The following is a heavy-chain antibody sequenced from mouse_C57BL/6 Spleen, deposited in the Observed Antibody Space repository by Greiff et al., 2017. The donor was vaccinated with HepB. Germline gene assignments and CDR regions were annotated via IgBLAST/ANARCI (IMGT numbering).Heavy chain of an antibody. CDR3: ARSYGSREDYAMDY. CDR2: IYPGDGDT. J-gene: IGHJ4*01. Sequence: VQLQQSGPELVKPGASVKISCKASGYAFSSSWMNWVKQRPGKGLEWIGRIYPGDGDTNYNGKFKGKATLTADKSSSTAYMQLSSLTSEDSAVYFCARSYGSREDYAMDYWGQGTSVTVSS. CDR1: GYAFSSSW. V-gene: IGHV1-82*01. D-gene: IGHD1-1*01.